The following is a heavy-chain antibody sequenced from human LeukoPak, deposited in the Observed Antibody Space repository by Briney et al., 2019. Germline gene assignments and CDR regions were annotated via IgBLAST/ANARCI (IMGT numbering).Heavy chain of an antibody. J-gene: IGHJ4*02. CDR2: ISWNSGSI. D-gene: IGHD3-3*01. CDR3: ARDQVELYDFCSGSDY. CDR1: GFTFDDYA. Sequence: GRSLRLSCAAPGFTFDDYAMPWVRQAPGKGLEGVSGISWNSGSIGYADSVKGRFTISRDNAKNSLYLQMNSLRAEDTAVYYCARDQVELYDFCSGSDYXGQGTLXXVSS. V-gene: IGHV3-9*01.